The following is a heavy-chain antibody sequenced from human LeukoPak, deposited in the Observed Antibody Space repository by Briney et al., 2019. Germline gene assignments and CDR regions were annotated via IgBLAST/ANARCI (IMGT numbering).Heavy chain of an antibody. CDR1: GFTVSSNY. D-gene: IGHD4-17*01. CDR2: IYSGGST. V-gene: IGHV3-66*01. J-gene: IGHJ4*02. Sequence: GGSLRLSCAASGFTVSSNYMSWVRQAPGKGLEWVSVIYSGGSTYYADSVKGRFTISRDNSNNTLYLQMNSLRAEDTAVYYCAREGLGYGDYGAHFDYWGQGTLVTVSS. CDR3: AREGLGYGDYGAHFDY.